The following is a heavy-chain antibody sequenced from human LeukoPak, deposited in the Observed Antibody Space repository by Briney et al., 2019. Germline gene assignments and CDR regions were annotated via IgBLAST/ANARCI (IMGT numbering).Heavy chain of an antibody. CDR2: IYYSGST. CDR1: GRSISLYY. V-gene: IGHV4-59*08. CDR3: ARLWWPDAFDI. J-gene: IGHJ3*02. Sequence: SETLSLTRTLSGRSISLYYWSCIPHPPGKRLEYIGYIYYSGSTNYNPSLKSRVTISVDTSKNQFSLKLSSVTAADTAVYYCARLWWPDAFDIWGQGTMVTVSS. D-gene: IGHD2-8*02.